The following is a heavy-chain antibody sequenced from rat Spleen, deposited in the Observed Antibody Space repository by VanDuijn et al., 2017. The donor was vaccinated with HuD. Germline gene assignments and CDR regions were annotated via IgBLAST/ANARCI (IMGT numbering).Heavy chain of an antibody. Sequence: EVQLVESDGGLVQPGRSLKLSCAASGFTVSDYFMAWVRQAPTKGLEWVSTTSYDGRRTYYRDSVKGRFTISRDNVKSILYLQMDSLTSEDTATYYXXXERXXXFXXXGQGVVXTVSS. CDR2: TSYDGRRT. J-gene: IGHJ2*01. CDR3: XXERXXXFXX. V-gene: IGHV5-29*01. CDR1: GFTVSDYF.